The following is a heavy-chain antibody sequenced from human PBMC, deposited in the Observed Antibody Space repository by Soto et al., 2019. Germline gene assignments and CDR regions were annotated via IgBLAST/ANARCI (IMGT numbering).Heavy chain of an antibody. CDR2: IIPIFGPA. V-gene: IGHV1-69*12. J-gene: IGHJ6*02. D-gene: IGHD3-3*01. Sequence: QVQLVQSGAEVKKPGSSVKVSCKASGGTFSSYAISWVRQAPGQGLEWMGGIIPIFGPANYAQKFQGRVTITADEATSTGYMELSSLRSEATAVYSCSRSFYDFWSGSNYYYYGMDVWGQGTTVTVSS. CDR1: GGTFSSYA. CDR3: SRSFYDFWSGSNYYYYGMDV.